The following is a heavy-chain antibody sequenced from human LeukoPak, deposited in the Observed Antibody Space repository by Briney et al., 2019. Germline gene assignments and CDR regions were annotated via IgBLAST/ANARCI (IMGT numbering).Heavy chain of an antibody. CDR2: INHSGST. Sequence: SETLSLTCAVYGGSFSGYYWSWIRQPPGKGLEWIGEINHSGSTNYNPSLKSRVTISVDTSKNQFSLELSSVTAADTAVYYCARRSYSSSSGPFDYWGQGTLVTVSS. CDR1: GGSFSGYY. D-gene: IGHD6-6*01. V-gene: IGHV4-34*01. J-gene: IGHJ4*02. CDR3: ARRSYSSSSGPFDY.